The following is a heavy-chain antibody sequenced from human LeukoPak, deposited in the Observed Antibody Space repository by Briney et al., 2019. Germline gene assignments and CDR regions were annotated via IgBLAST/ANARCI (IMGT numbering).Heavy chain of an antibody. CDR1: GGTFSSYA. Sequence: ASXXVSCKASGGTFSSYAISWVRQAPGQGLEWMGGIIPIFGTANYAQKFQGRVTITTDESTSTAYMELSSLRSEDTAVYYCARDGNALVRGVLYDAFDIWGQGTMVTVSS. CDR3: ARDGNALVRGVLYDAFDI. CDR2: IIPIFGTA. V-gene: IGHV1-69*05. J-gene: IGHJ3*02. D-gene: IGHD3-10*01.